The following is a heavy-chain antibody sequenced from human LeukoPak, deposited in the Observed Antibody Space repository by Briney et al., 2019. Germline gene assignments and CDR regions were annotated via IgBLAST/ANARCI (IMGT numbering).Heavy chain of an antibody. CDR2: IRYDGSNK. Sequence: GGSLRLSCAASGFTFSSYGMHWVRQAPGKGLEWVAFIRYDGSNKYYADSVKGRFTISRDNSKNTLYLQMNGLRAEDTAVYHCAKVGDDYGDYGDFDYWGQGTLVTVSS. D-gene: IGHD4-17*01. J-gene: IGHJ4*02. CDR1: GFTFSSYG. V-gene: IGHV3-30*02. CDR3: AKVGDDYGDYGDFDY.